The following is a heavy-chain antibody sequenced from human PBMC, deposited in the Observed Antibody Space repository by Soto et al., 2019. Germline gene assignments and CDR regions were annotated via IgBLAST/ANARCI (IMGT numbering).Heavy chain of an antibody. CDR1: GFTFSSYA. Sequence: GGSLRLSCAASGFTFSSYAMYWVRQAPGKGLEWVAIISYDGSNKYYADSVKGRFTISRDNSQNTLFLQINSLRAEDTAVYYFASVYCSGGRCPDPAGDYLDYWGQGTLVTVSS. D-gene: IGHD2-15*01. V-gene: IGHV3-30-3*01. J-gene: IGHJ4*02. CDR2: ISYDGSNK. CDR3: ASVYCSGGRCPDPAGDYLDY.